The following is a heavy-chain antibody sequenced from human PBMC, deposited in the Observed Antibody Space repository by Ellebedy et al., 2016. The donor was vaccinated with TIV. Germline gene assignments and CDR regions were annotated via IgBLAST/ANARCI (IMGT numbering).Heavy chain of an antibody. CDR1: AGTFSPYA. CDR2: IFPIVDLT. CDR3: ATGTYSSSSHGMDV. Sequence: SVKVSXXASAGTFSPYAINWVRQAPGQGLEWMGRIFPIVDLTNYAQKFQGRVTITADKSTSTAYMEVTSLRSEDTAVYYSATGTYSSSSHGMDVWGQGTTVTVSS. V-gene: IGHV1-69*04. J-gene: IGHJ6*02. D-gene: IGHD2-2*01.